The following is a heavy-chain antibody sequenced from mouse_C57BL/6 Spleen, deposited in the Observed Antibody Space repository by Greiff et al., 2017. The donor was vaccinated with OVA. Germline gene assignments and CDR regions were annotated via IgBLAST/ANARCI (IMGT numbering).Heavy chain of an antibody. CDR1: GFTFSDAW. CDR3: TGGGFLDGYYAMDY. V-gene: IGHV6-6*01. Sequence: EVKLEESGGGLVQPGGSMKLSCAASGFTFSDAWMDWVRQSPEKGLEWVAEIRNKANNHATYYAESVKGRFTISRDDSKSSVYLQMNSLRAEDTGIYDCTGGGFLDGYYAMDYWGQGTSVTVSS. CDR2: IRNKANNHAT. D-gene: IGHD2-3*01. J-gene: IGHJ4*01.